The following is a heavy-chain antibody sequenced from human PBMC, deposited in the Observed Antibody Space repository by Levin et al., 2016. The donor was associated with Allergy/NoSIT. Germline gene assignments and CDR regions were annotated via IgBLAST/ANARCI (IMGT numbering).Heavy chain of an antibody. J-gene: IGHJ4*02. CDR3: ARLINIVVLPTAEKDF. V-gene: IGHV4-39*02. CDR2: IYYTGRT. Sequence: WIRQPPGKGLESIGTIYYTGRTFYNPSLKSRVTMSVESSQHFSLRLTSVTSADTAVYYCARLINIVVLPTAEKDFWGPGTLVTVSS. D-gene: IGHD2-2*01.